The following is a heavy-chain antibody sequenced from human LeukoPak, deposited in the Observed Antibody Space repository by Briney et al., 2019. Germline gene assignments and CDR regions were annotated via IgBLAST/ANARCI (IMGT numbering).Heavy chain of an antibody. CDR3: ARGGDIGYNYNAFDF. V-gene: IGHV3-48*03. J-gene: IGHJ3*01. CDR1: GFPFSRHE. Sequence: PRGSLRLSCAASGFPFSRHEMNWVRQAPGNGLEWISYISSSGTTIYVESVKGRFTISRDNAKTSLYLQMNSVRAEDTAVYYCARGGDIGYNYNAFDFWGQGTVVTVSS. D-gene: IGHD3-22*01. CDR2: ISSSGTTI.